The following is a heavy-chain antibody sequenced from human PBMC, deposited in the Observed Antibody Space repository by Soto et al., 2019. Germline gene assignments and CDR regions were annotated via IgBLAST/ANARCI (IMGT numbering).Heavy chain of an antibody. CDR2: ISAYNGNT. CDR3: AMSYCRSRRKAPSSSSSLDV. CDR1: GYTFTSYG. Sequence: ASVKVSCKASGYTFTSYGISWVRQAPGQGLEWMGWISAYNGNTNYAQKLQGRVTMTTDTSTSTAYMELRSLRSDDTAVYYCAMSYCRSRRKAPSSSSSLDVWGKGPPVTVS. D-gene: IGHD6-6*01. V-gene: IGHV1-18*01. J-gene: IGHJ6*03.